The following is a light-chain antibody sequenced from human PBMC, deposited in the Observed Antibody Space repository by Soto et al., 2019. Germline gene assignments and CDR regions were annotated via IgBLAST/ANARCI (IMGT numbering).Light chain of an antibody. Sequence: QSAPTQPASVSGSPGQSITISCTGTSSNVGSYNLVSWYQQHPGKAPKLMISEGNKRPSGVSNRFSGSKSGNTASLTISGLQAEDEADYYCCSYAGSSSFVFGTGTKVTVL. J-gene: IGLJ1*01. V-gene: IGLV2-23*01. CDR1: SSNVGSYNL. CDR2: EGN. CDR3: CSYAGSSSFV.